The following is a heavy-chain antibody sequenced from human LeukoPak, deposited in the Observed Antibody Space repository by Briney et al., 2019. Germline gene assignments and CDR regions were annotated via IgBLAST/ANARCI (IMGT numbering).Heavy chain of an antibody. D-gene: IGHD7-27*01. J-gene: IGHJ4*02. CDR1: GYSFTSFS. V-gene: IGHV5-51*01. Sequence: GESLKISCKGSGYSFTSFSIGWVRQMPGKGLEWLGVIYPRDYDVRYSPSLQGHVTISVDRSINTAYLQWGSLRASDTAMYYCARNPLNGEDXFDYWGQGTLVTVSS. CDR2: IYPRDYDV. CDR3: ARNPLNGEDXFDY.